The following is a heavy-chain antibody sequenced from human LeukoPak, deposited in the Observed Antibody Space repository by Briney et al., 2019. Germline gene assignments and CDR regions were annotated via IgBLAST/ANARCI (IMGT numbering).Heavy chain of an antibody. CDR1: GFTFSSYA. Sequence: PGGSLRLSCAASGFTFSSYAMSWVRQAPGKGLEWVSAISGSGGSTYYADSVKGRFTISRDNSKNTLYLQMNSLRAEDTAVYYCARGHDYSNFFFDYWGQGTLVTVSS. D-gene: IGHD4-11*01. CDR3: ARGHDYSNFFFDY. V-gene: IGHV3-23*01. J-gene: IGHJ4*02. CDR2: ISGSGGST.